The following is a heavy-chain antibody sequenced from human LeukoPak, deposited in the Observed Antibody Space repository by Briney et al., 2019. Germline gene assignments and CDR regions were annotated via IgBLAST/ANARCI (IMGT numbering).Heavy chain of an antibody. D-gene: IGHD2-21*02. Sequence: PGGSLRLSCAASGFTFSSYAMSWVRQAPGKGLEWVSAISGSGGSTYYADSVKGRFTISRDNSKNTLYLQMNSLRAEDTAVYYCAKDGVRGVTAIGGYFDYWGQGTLVTVSS. CDR2: ISGSGGST. V-gene: IGHV3-23*01. CDR1: GFTFSSYA. CDR3: AKDGVRGVTAIGGYFDY. J-gene: IGHJ4*02.